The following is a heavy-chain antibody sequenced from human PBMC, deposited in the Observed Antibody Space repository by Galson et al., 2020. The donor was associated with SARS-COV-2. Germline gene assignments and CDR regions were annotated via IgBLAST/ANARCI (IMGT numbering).Heavy chain of an antibody. J-gene: IGHJ6*02. CDR3: ARGDYYYGMDV. V-gene: IGHV4-59*01. CDR1: GGSISSYY. Sequence: SETLSLTCTVSGGSISSYYWSWIRQPPGKGLEWIGYISYSGSTTYNPSLQSRVTITVDTSKNQFSLKLRSVTAADTAVYYCARGDYYYGMDVWGQGTTVTVSS. CDR2: ISYSGST.